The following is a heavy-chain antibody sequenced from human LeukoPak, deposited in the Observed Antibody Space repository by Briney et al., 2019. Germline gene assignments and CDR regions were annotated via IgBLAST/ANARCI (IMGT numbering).Heavy chain of an antibody. CDR2: ISNDGSNK. CDR3: AKDPGCYMSAAGTKLDAFDI. CDR1: GFTFSSYG. J-gene: IGHJ3*02. D-gene: IGHD6-13*01. V-gene: IGHV3-30*18. Sequence: PGRSLRLSCAASGFTFSSYGMRWVRQAPGKGLEWVAVISNDGSNKYYADSVKGRFTISRDNSKNTLYLQMNSLRAEDTAVYYCAKDPGCYMSAAGTKLDAFDIWGQGTMVTVSS.